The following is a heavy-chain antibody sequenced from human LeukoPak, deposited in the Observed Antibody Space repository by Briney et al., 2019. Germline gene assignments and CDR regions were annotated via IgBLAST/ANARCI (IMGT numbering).Heavy chain of an antibody. V-gene: IGHV4-39*07. D-gene: IGHD5-18*01. Sequence: PSETLSLTCTVSGGSISSSSYYWGWIRQPPGKGLEWIGSIYYSGSTYYNPSLKSRVTISVDTSKNQFSLKLSSVTAADTAVYYCARGTNVDTAMPYYYYYMDVWGKGTTVTVSS. CDR1: GGSISSSSYY. CDR2: IYYSGST. CDR3: ARGTNVDTAMPYYYYYMDV. J-gene: IGHJ6*03.